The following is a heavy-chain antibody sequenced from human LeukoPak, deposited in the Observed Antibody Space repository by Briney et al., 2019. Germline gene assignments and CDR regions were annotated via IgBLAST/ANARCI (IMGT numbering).Heavy chain of an antibody. Sequence: TSETLSLTCAVYGGSFSGYYWSWIRQPPGKGLEWIGEINHSGSTNYNPSLKSRVTISVDTSKNQFSLKLSSVTAADTAVYYCARFITMVRGSNSDNWFDPWGQGTLVTVSS. CDR1: GGSFSGYY. CDR3: ARFITMVRGSNSDNWFDP. V-gene: IGHV4-34*01. J-gene: IGHJ5*02. D-gene: IGHD3-10*01. CDR2: INHSGST.